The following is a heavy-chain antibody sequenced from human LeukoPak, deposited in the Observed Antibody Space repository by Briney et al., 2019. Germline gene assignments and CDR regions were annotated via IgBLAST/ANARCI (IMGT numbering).Heavy chain of an antibody. CDR3: ARDKEVRGVSYYYYGMDV. V-gene: IGHV4-31*01. CDR1: GGSIGSGGYY. D-gene: IGHD3-10*01. CDR2: IYYSGST. Sequence: PSQTLSLTCTVSGGSIGSGGYYWSWIRQHPGKGLEWIGYIYYSGSTYYNPSLKSQVTISVDTSKNQFSLKLSSVTAADTAVYYCARDKEVRGVSYYYYGMDVWGQGTTVTVSS. J-gene: IGHJ6*02.